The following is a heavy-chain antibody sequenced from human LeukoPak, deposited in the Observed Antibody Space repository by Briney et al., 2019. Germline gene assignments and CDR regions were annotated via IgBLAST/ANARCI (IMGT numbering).Heavy chain of an antibody. CDR3: ASGYCSSTSCFPDY. V-gene: IGHV3-30*09. CDR1: GFTFSSYA. CDR2: ISYDRSNK. Sequence: PGGSLRLSCAASGFTFSSYAMHWVRQAPGKGLEWVAVISYDRSNKYYADSVKGRFAISRDNSKNTLYLQMNSLRGEDTAVYHCASGYCSSTSCFPDYWGQGTLVTVSS. J-gene: IGHJ4*02. D-gene: IGHD2-2*03.